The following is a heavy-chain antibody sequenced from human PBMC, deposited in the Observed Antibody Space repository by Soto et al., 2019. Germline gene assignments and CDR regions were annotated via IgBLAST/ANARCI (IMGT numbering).Heavy chain of an antibody. D-gene: IGHD3-3*01. CDR1: GYSFTSYW. Sequence: GESLKISCKGSGYSFTSYWSGWVRQMPGKGLEWMGIIYPGVSNTRYSPSLQGQVTISVDKSISTAYLQWSSLKATDTAMYYCARHAYDFWSGHPNPRYYYGMDVWGQGTTVTVSS. V-gene: IGHV5-51*01. CDR3: ARHAYDFWSGHPNPRYYYGMDV. CDR2: IYPGVSNT. J-gene: IGHJ6*02.